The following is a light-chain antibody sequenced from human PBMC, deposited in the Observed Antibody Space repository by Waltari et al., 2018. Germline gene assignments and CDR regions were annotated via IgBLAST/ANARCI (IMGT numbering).Light chain of an antibody. CDR3: AVWDDSLSGFYV. Sequence: QSVLTQPPSASGTPGQRVTISCSGRTSNIGSYYVYWYQQLPGMAPKLLIYRNNRRPSGVPDRFSGSKSGTSASLAIRGLRSEDEADYYCAVWDDSLSGFYVFGTGTKVTVL. CDR1: TSNIGSYY. V-gene: IGLV1-47*01. CDR2: RNN. J-gene: IGLJ1*01.